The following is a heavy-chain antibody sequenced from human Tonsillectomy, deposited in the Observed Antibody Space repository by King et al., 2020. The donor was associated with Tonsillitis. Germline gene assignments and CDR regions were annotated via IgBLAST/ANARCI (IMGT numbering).Heavy chain of an antibody. J-gene: IGHJ4*02. V-gene: IGHV7-4-1*02. CDR3: ARDPFAGDDGYYAGPTDTY. Sequence: VQLVESGSELKKPGASVKVSCKASGYTFTSYALNWVRQAPGQGLEWMGWINTNTGNPTYAQGFTGRFVFSLDNSVNTAYLQIRSLKAEDTAVYYCARDPFAGDDGYYAGPTDTYWGQGTLVTVSS. CDR2: INTNTGNP. CDR1: GYTFTSYA. D-gene: IGHD4-17*01.